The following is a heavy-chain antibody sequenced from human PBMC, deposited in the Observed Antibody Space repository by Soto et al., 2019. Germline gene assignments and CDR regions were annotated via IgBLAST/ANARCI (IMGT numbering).Heavy chain of an antibody. CDR3: ARPHHYSSGWYAFFFDY. CDR2: ISYDGSNK. V-gene: IGHV3-30-3*01. CDR1: GFTFSSYA. J-gene: IGHJ4*02. D-gene: IGHD6-13*01. Sequence: GGSLRLSCAASGFTFSSYAMHWVRQAPGKGLEWVAVISYDGSNKYYADSVKGRFTISRDNSKNTLYLQMNSLRAEDTAVYYWARPHHYSSGWYAFFFDYWGQGPLVTVSS.